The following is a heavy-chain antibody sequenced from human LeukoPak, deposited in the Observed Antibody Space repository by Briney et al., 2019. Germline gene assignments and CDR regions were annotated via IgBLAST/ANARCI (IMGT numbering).Heavy chain of an antibody. CDR3: ARNLIPEQLVLNF. Sequence: SETLSLTCTVSGGSISNYWNWIRPPPGKGLEWIGYIYYTGSTNCNPSLKSRVTMSVDTSKNQFSLNLKSVTPEDTAVYYCARNLIPEQLVLNFWGQGTLVTVSS. D-gene: IGHD6-13*01. CDR2: IYYTGST. CDR1: GGSISNY. J-gene: IGHJ4*02. V-gene: IGHV4-59*01.